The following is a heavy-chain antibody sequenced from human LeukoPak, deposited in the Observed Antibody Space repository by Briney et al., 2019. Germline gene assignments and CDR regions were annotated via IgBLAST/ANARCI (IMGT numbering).Heavy chain of an antibody. J-gene: IGHJ4*02. CDR2: ISSSSSYI. V-gene: IGHV3-21*01. D-gene: IGHD5-12*01. Sequence: GGSLRLSCAASGFTFSSYSMNWVRQAPGKGLEWVSSISSSSSYIYYADSVKGRFTISRDNAKNSLYLQMNSRRAEDTAVYYCARVATIVSHDYWGQGTLVTVSS. CDR1: GFTFSSYS. CDR3: ARVATIVSHDY.